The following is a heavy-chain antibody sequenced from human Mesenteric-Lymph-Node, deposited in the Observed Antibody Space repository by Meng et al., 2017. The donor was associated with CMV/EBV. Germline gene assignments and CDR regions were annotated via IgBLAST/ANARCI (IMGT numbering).Heavy chain of an antibody. CDR2: INPNSGGT. V-gene: IGHV1-2*02. J-gene: IGHJ6*02. CDR3: ARVAHSSYGFYYYGMDV. Sequence: ASVKVSCKASGYTFTSYGISWVRQAPGQGLEWMGWINPNSGGTNYAQKFQGRVTMTRDTSITTAYMELSSLGSDDTAVYYCARVAHSSYGFYYYGMDVWGQGTTVTVSS. D-gene: IGHD4-11*01. CDR1: GYTFTSYG.